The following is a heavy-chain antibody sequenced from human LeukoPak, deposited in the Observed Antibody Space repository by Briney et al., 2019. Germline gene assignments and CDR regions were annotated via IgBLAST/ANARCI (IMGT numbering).Heavy chain of an antibody. J-gene: IGHJ3*02. CDR3: ASLVYFPRSIAVAEGAFDI. V-gene: IGHV4-31*03. Sequence: PSETLSLTCTVSGGSISSGGYYWSWIRQHPGKGLEWIGYIYYSGSTYYNPSLKSRVTISVDTSKNQFSLKLSSVTAADTAVYYCASLVYFPRSIAVAEGAFDIWGQGTMVTVSS. CDR1: GGSISSGGYY. D-gene: IGHD6-19*01. CDR2: IYYSGST.